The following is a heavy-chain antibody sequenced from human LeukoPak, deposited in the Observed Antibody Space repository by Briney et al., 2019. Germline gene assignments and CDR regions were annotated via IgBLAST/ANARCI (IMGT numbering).Heavy chain of an antibody. CDR3: AKNYYGSGSYYNAVIV. V-gene: IGHV3-30*18. CDR2: ISYDGSNE. D-gene: IGHD3-10*01. CDR1: GFTFSSYG. J-gene: IGHJ4*02. Sequence: GRSLRLSCAASGFTFSSYGMHWVRQAPGQGLEWVAVISYDGSNEYYADSVKGRFTISRDNSKNTLYLQMNSLRAEDTAVYYCAKNYYGSGSYYNAVIVWGQGTLVTASS.